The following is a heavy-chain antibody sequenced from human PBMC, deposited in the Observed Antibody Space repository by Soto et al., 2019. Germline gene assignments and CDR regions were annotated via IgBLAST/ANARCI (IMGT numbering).Heavy chain of an antibody. CDR2: ISAYNGNT. CDR1: GYTFTSYG. CDR3: ARDLNPKQWLGYYFDY. Sequence: ASVKVSCKASGYTFTSYGISWVRQAPGQGLEWMGWISAYNGNTNYAQKLQGRVTMTTDTSTSTAYMELRSLRSDDTAVYYCARDLNPKQWLGYYFDYWGKGTLVTVSS. D-gene: IGHD6-19*01. J-gene: IGHJ4*02. V-gene: IGHV1-18*01.